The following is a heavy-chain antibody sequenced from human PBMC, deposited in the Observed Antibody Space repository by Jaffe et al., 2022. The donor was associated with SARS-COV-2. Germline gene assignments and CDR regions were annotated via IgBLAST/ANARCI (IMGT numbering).Heavy chain of an antibody. J-gene: IGHJ5*02. Sequence: QVQLQQWGAGLLKPSETLSLTCAVYGGSFSGYYWSWIRQPPGKGLEWIGEINHSGSTNYNPSLKSRVTISVDTSKNQFSLKLSSVTAADTAVYYCARGIRYDYVWGSFNWFDPWGQGTLVTVSS. CDR3: ARGIRYDYVWGSFNWFDP. V-gene: IGHV4-34*01. D-gene: IGHD3-16*01. CDR1: GGSFSGYY. CDR2: INHSGST.